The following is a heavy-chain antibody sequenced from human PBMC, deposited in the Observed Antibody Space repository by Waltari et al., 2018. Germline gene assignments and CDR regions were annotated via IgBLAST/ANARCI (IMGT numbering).Heavy chain of an antibody. J-gene: IGHJ3*02. V-gene: IGHV4-39*01. CDR2: IYYSGST. CDR1: GGSISSSSYY. Sequence: QLQLQESGPGLVKPSETLSLTCTVSGGSISSSSYYWGWTRQPPGKGLEWIGSIYYSGSTYYNPSLKSRVTISVDTSKNQFSLKLSSVTAADTAVYYCARPKYSSSWYDAFDIWGQGTMVTVSS. CDR3: ARPKYSSSWYDAFDI. D-gene: IGHD6-13*01.